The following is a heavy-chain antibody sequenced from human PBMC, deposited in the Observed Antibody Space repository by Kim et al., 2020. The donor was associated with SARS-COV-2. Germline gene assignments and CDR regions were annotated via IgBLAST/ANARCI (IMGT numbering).Heavy chain of an antibody. D-gene: IGHD2-2*01. Sequence: GGSLRLSCAASGFTFRSYGMHWVRQAPGKGLEWVAVIWYDGSNKYYADSVKGRFTISRDNSKNTLYLQMNSLRAEDTAVYYCARDGDLGSCSSTSCYVYWGKGTRVTVSS. V-gene: IGHV3-33*01. J-gene: IGHJ4*02. CDR2: IWYDGSNK. CDR3: ARDGDLGSCSSTSCYVY. CDR1: GFTFRSYG.